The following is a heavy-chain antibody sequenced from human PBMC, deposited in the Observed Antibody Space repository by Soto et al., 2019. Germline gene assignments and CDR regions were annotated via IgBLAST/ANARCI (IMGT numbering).Heavy chain of an antibody. J-gene: IGHJ6*02. D-gene: IGHD3-22*01. V-gene: IGHV3-15*07. CDR3: TTPGEYYDSSGYYPPGGYYYYGMAV. CDR1: GFTFSSAW. Sequence: GGSLRLSCAASGFTFSSAWMNWVRQAPGKGLEWVGRIKSKTDGGTTDYAAPVKGRFTISRDDSKNTLYLQMNSLKTEDTAVYYCTTPGEYYDSSGYYPPGGYYYYGMAVWGQGTTVTVSS. CDR2: IKSKTDGGTT.